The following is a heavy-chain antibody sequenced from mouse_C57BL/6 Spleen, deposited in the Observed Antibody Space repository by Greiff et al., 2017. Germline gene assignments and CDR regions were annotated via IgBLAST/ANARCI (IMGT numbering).Heavy chain of an antibody. Sequence: EVKLVESGGGLVKPGGSLKLSCAASGFTFSSYAMSWVRQTPEKRLEWVATISDGGSYTYYPDNVKGRFTISRDNAKNNLYLQMSHLKSEDTAMYYCARDRGWSTTGAMDDWGQGTSVTVSS. V-gene: IGHV5-4*01. D-gene: IGHD1-1*01. CDR3: ARDRGWSTTGAMDD. CDR1: GFTFSSYA. J-gene: IGHJ4*01. CDR2: ISDGGSYT.